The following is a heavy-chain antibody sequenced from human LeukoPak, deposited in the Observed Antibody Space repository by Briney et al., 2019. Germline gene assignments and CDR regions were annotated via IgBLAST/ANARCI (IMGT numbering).Heavy chain of an antibody. J-gene: IGHJ6*02. CDR2: INAGNGNT. V-gene: IGHV1-3*01. Sequence: ASVKVSCKASAYSFITYGMHWVRQAPGQRLEWTGWINAGNGNTEYSQKFQGRVTITRDTSASTAYMEVSSLRSEDTAVYYCARGSYNDQRSPIYYYGLDVWGQGTTVTVSS. CDR3: ARGSYNDQRSPIYYYGLDV. D-gene: IGHD3-10*01. CDR1: AYSFITYG.